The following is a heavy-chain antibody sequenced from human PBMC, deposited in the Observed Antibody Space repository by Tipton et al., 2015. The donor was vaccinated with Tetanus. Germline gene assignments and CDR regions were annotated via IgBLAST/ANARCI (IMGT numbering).Heavy chain of an antibody. V-gene: IGHV4-34*01. CDR3: ARWIGVIPVTGNDAFDV. CDR2: INHRGGT. CDR1: GGSFSGNY. D-gene: IGHD3-16*01. J-gene: IGHJ3*01. Sequence: TLSLTCGVSGGSFSGNYWSWVRQAPGKGLEWIGEINHRGGTMYNPSLESRVSISVDTSKHRFSLKVNSVIAADTATYYCARWIGVIPVTGNDAFDVWGPGAMVTVSS.